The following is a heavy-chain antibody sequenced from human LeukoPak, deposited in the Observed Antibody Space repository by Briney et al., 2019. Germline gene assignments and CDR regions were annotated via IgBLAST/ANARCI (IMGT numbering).Heavy chain of an antibody. Sequence: GGSLRLSCAASGFTFDDYLMHWVRQAPGKGLEWVSLISWDGGSTYYADSVKGRFTISRDNSKNSLYLQMNSLRTEDTALYYCAKGPDDYGDYGHPDYWGQGTLVTVSS. D-gene: IGHD4-17*01. CDR1: GFTFDDYL. CDR3: AKGPDDYGDYGHPDY. V-gene: IGHV3-43*01. J-gene: IGHJ4*02. CDR2: ISWDGGST.